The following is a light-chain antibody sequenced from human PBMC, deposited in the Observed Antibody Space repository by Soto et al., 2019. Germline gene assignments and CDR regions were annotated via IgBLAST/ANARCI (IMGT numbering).Light chain of an antibody. Sequence: QSALTQPPSATGSPGQSVTISCTGTSSDVGGYNYVSWCQQHPGKAPKLMIYEVSKRPSGVPDRFSGSKSDNTASLTVSGLQAEDEADYYCSSYAGSNNYVFGTGTKVTVL. CDR2: EVS. V-gene: IGLV2-8*01. CDR1: SSDVGGYNY. J-gene: IGLJ1*01. CDR3: SSYAGSNNYV.